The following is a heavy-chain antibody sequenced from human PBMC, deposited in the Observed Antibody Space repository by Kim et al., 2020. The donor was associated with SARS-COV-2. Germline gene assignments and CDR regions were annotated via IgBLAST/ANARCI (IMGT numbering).Heavy chain of an antibody. V-gene: IGHV5-10-1*01. CDR2: IDPSDSYT. CDR1: GYRFTSYW. D-gene: IGHD2-15*01. J-gene: IGHJ5*02. Sequence: GESLKISCQGSGYRFTSYWISWVRQMPGKGLEWMGRIDPSDSYTNYSPSFQGHVTISADKSISTAYLQWSSLKASDTAMYYCARHWRYCSGGSCYNWFDPWGQGTLVTVSS. CDR3: ARHWRYCSGGSCYNWFDP.